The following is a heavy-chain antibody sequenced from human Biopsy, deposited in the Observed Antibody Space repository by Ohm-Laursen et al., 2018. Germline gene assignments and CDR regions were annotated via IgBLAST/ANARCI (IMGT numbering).Heavy chain of an antibody. CDR1: GYTFSVYI. J-gene: IGHJ2*01. V-gene: IGHV1-18*01. Sequence: SSVKVSCKASGYTFSVYILNWVRQAPGQGLEWMGWINTRRGDTNYAQKFQGRVTMTRDTSTTTVFMELTSLRSDDTAMYYCARVEDSTRHWYFDLWGRGTQVTVSS. CDR3: ARVEDSTRHWYFDL. D-gene: IGHD2-2*01. CDR2: INTRRGDT.